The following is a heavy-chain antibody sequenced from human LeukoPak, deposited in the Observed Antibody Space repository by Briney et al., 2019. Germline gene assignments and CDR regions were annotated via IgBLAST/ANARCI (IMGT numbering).Heavy chain of an antibody. D-gene: IGHD3-10*01. CDR3: ARGRWTDVARGSYYFDY. CDR2: IKQDGSGQ. CDR1: GLTFRNFW. J-gene: IGHJ4*02. Sequence: GGSLRLSCAASGLTFRNFWMCWVRQAPGKGLEWVATIKQDGSGQYYVDSVKGRFTISRDNAQNSLYLQMNNLRAEDTAVYYCARGRWTDVARGSYYFDYWGQGTLVSVST. V-gene: IGHV3-7*01.